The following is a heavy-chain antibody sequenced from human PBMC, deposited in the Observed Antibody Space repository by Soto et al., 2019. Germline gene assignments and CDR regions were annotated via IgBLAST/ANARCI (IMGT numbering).Heavy chain of an antibody. Sequence: QVQLVQSGAEVKKPGSSVKVSCKASGGTFSSYTISWVRQAPGQGLEWMGRIIPILGIANYAQKFQGRVTITAHKSTSTAYMELSSLRSEDTAVYYCARVVEGSGSYWPAFDYWGQGTLVTVSS. V-gene: IGHV1-69*02. D-gene: IGHD3-10*01. CDR1: GGTFSSYT. CDR3: ARVVEGSGSYWPAFDY. J-gene: IGHJ4*02. CDR2: IIPILGIA.